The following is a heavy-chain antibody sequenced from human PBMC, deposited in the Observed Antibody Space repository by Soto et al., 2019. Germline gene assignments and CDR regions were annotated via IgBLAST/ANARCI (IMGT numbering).Heavy chain of an antibody. CDR1: GGSFSGYF. V-gene: IGHV4-34*01. Sequence: PSETLSLTCAVYGGSFSGYFWSWIRQPPGKGLEWIGEVDHSGRTSQNPSLKSRVTTSVDTSKNQFSLKLKSVTAADTAVYYCARGIAMMVALQGDAPDNYYFDSCGQGTLVTVSS. CDR2: VDHSGRT. J-gene: IGHJ4*02. D-gene: IGHD1-1*01. CDR3: ARGIAMMVALQGDAPDNYYFDS.